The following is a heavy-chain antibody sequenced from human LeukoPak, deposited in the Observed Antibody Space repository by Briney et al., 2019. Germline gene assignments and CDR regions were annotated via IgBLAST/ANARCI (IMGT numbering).Heavy chain of an antibody. V-gene: IGHV1-2*06. D-gene: IGHD3-3*01. CDR3: ASSLLRFFP. J-gene: IGHJ5*02. Sequence: ASVTVSCTASGYTFTGYYMHWVRQAPGQGLEWMGRINPNSGATNYAQKFQGRVTMTRDTSISTAYMELSRLRSDDTAVYYCASSLLRFFPWGQGTLVTVSS. CDR1: GYTFTGYY. CDR2: INPNSGAT.